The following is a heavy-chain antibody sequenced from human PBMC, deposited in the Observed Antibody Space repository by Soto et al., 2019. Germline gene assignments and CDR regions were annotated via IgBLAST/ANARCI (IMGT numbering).Heavy chain of an antibody. Sequence: SETLSLTCAVYGGSFSGYYWSWIRQPPGKGLKWIGEINHSGSTNYNPSLKSRVTISVDTSKNQFSLKLSSVTAADTAVYYCARGYRVGSSYPTPSDYWGQGTLVTVSS. CDR1: GGSFSGYY. CDR2: INHSGST. J-gene: IGHJ4*02. CDR3: ARGYRVGSSYPTPSDY. V-gene: IGHV4-34*01. D-gene: IGHD6-6*01.